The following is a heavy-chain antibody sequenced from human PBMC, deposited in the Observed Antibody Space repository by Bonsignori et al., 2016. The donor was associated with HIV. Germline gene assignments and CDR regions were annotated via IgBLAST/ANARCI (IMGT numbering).Heavy chain of an antibody. CDR2: ISSSSSYI. J-gene: IGHJ4*02. CDR3: ARDSPEGYPKVYSSGWYNTPFDY. D-gene: IGHD6-19*01. V-gene: IGHV3-21*01. Sequence: VRQAPGKGLDGVSSISSSSSYIYYADSVKGRFTISRDNAKNSLYLQMNSLRAEDTAVYYCARDSPEGYPKVYSSGWYNTPFDYWGQGTLVTVSS.